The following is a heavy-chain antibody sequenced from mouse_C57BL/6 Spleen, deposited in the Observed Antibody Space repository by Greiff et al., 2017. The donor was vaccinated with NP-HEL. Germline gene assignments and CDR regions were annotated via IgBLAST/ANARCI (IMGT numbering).Heavy chain of an antibody. CDR3: YGSSFAY. Sequence: EVQLQQSGPELVKPGASVKISCKASGYTFTDYYMNWVKQSHGKSLEWIGDINPNNGGTSYNQKFKGKATLTVDKSSSTAYMELRSLTSEDSAVYYCYGSSFAYWGQGTLVTVSA. V-gene: IGHV1-26*01. D-gene: IGHD1-1*01. CDR1: GYTFTDYY. CDR2: INPNNGGT. J-gene: IGHJ3*01.